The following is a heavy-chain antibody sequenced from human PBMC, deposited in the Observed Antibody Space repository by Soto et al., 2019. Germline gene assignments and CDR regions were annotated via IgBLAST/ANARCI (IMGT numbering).Heavy chain of an antibody. Sequence: GASVKVSCKASGYTFTNYYMHWLRQGPGQGLEWMGWMNPRSGGSKYAQAFQDRVTMTRDASISTAYMEMTSLRHGDTAVYFCARSDDSTSYPMDLWGPGTLVTVSS. D-gene: IGHD4-4*01. J-gene: IGHJ5*02. CDR2: MNPRSGGS. CDR3: ARSDDSTSYPMDL. CDR1: GYTFTNYY. V-gene: IGHV1-2*02.